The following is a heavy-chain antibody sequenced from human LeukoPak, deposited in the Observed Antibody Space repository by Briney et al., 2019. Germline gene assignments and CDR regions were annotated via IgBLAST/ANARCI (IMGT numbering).Heavy chain of an antibody. V-gene: IGHV1-18*01. CDR2: ISPADGKT. J-gene: IGHJ4*02. Sequence: ASVKVSCKTSGYPFTSYGLSWIRQAPGQGLEWIGWISPADGKTRFSQKFVGRVTLTTDTPTTTVNMELRSLRSDDTAVYYCSRARTVGYYDSSGFWGQGTLVTVSS. CDR1: GYPFTSYG. CDR3: SRARTVGYYDSSGF. D-gene: IGHD3-22*01.